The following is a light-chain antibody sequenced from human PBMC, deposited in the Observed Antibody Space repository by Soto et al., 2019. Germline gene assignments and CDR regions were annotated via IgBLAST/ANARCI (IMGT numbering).Light chain of an antibody. V-gene: IGKV3-20*01. CDR2: GAS. CDR1: QSVSSSY. Sequence: IVLTQSPGTLSLSPGERATLSWRASQSVSSSYLAWYQQKPGQAPRRFIYGASSRATGIPDRFSGSGSGTDFTLTITRLEPEDFAVYYCQRYGASTTFGQGTKVDI. J-gene: IGKJ1*01. CDR3: QRYGASTT.